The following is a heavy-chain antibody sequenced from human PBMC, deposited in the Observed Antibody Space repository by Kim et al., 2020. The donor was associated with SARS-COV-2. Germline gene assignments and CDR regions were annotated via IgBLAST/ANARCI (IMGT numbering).Heavy chain of an antibody. V-gene: IGHV3-11*04. Sequence: ADAATGRFTSARDDAKNSLYLQMNSLRAEDTAVYDCARDCDGYYYYGMDVWGQGTMVTVSS. J-gene: IGHJ6*02. CDR3: ARDCDGYYYYGMDV.